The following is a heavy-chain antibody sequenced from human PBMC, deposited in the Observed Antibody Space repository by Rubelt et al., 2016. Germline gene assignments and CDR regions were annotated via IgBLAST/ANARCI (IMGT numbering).Heavy chain of an antibody. CDR3: ARGLGGSHGAYDAFDI. CDR2: A. D-gene: IGHD3-16*01. Sequence: ANYAQKFQGRVTITADKSTSTAYMELSSLRSEDTAVYYCARGLGGSHGAYDAFDIWGQGTMVTVSS. V-gene: IGHV1-69*06. J-gene: IGHJ3*02.